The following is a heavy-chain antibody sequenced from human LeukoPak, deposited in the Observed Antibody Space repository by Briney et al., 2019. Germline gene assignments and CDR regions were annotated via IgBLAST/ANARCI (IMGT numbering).Heavy chain of an antibody. Sequence: SGGSLRLSCAASGFTFSSYAMHWVRQAPGKGLEYVSAISSNGGSTYYANSVKGRFTISRDNSKNTLYLQMGSLRAEDMAVYYCARGKAVFGVVIVFDYWGQGTLVTVSS. D-gene: IGHD3-3*01. CDR2: ISSNGGST. V-gene: IGHV3-64*01. J-gene: IGHJ4*02. CDR1: GFTFSSYA. CDR3: ARGKAVFGVVIVFDY.